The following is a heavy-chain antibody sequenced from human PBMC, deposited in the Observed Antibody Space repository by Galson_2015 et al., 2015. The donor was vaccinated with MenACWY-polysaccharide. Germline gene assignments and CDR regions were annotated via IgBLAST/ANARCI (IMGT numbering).Heavy chain of an antibody. J-gene: IGHJ4*02. Sequence: SLRLSCAASGFTFSSYWMHWVRQAPGKGLVWVSRIKSDGNSTSYADSVRGRFTISRDNAKNTLYLRMNSLRAEDTAIYYCARAGDCGSTSCYTDYWSQGTLVTVSS. D-gene: IGHD2-2*02. CDR1: GFTFSSYW. CDR2: IKSDGNST. V-gene: IGHV3-74*01. CDR3: ARAGDCGSTSCYTDY.